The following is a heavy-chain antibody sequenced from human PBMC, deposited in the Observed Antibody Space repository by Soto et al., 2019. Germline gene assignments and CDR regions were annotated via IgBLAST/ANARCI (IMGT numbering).Heavy chain of an antibody. V-gene: IGHV4-31*03. Sequence: QVQLQESGPGLVKASQTLSLTCTVSGGSFRSENYYWNWIRQRSGKGLEWIGYISYTSTTAYNPSLHSRVSISWDSSQNHFSLRVNSVTAADAAIYYGARDHAEQLERKNYYTGMDVWGHGTPVTVSS. J-gene: IGHJ6*02. CDR1: GGSFRSENYY. CDR3: ARDHAEQLERKNYYTGMDV. D-gene: IGHD6-13*01. CDR2: ISYTSTT.